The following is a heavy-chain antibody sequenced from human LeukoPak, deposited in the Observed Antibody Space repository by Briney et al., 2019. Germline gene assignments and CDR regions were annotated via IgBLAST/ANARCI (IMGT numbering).Heavy chain of an antibody. CDR3: ARGRLIVGAINFDY. D-gene: IGHD1-26*01. Sequence: PSETLSLTCTVSGGSISGYYWSWIRQPPGKGLEWIGYIYYSGSTNYNPSLKSRVTISVDTSKNQFSLKLGSVTAADTAVYYCARGRLIVGAINFDYWGQGTLVTVSS. J-gene: IGHJ4*02. CDR1: GGSISGYY. V-gene: IGHV4-59*01. CDR2: IYYSGST.